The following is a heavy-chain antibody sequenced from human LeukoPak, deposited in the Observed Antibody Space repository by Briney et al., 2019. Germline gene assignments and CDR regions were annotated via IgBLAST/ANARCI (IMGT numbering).Heavy chain of an antibody. CDR2: TYYRSKWYN. D-gene: IGHD3-22*01. CDR3: ARDPRGPTTYDSSARDSLDY. V-gene: IGHV6-1*01. Sequence: SQTLSLTCAISGDSVSSNSAAWNWIRQSPSRGLEWLGRTYYRSKWYNDYAVSVKSRITINPDTSKNQFSLQLNSVTPEDTAVYYCARDPRGPTTYDSSARDSLDYWGQGTLVTVSS. CDR1: GDSVSSNSAA. J-gene: IGHJ4*02.